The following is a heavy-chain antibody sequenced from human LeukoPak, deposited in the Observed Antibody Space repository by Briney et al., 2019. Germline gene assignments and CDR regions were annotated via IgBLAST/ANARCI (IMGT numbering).Heavy chain of an antibody. Sequence: KPSETLSLTCTVSGGSISSYYWSWIRQPPGKGLEWIGYIYYSGGTNYNPSLKSRVTISVDTSKNQFSLKLSSVTAADTAVYYCARQKAYSSSWRYYYDSSGYLPADAFDIWGQGTMVTVSS. CDR3: ARQKAYSSSWRYYYDSSGYLPADAFDI. D-gene: IGHD3-22*01. CDR2: IYYSGGT. J-gene: IGHJ3*02. CDR1: GGSISSYY. V-gene: IGHV4-59*08.